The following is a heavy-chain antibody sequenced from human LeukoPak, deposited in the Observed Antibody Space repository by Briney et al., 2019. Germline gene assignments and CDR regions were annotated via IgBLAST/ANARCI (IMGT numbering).Heavy chain of an antibody. CDR1: GFTFSGYS. J-gene: IGHJ3*02. Sequence: RGGSLRLSCGASGFTFSGYSMSWLRQAPGRGLDWVSSVGSNNNYIYYADSVKGRFTISRDNAKNSLFLQMNSLRAEDTAVYYCARALATVDGFDIWGQGTIVTVSS. CDR3: ARALATVDGFDI. CDR2: VGSNNNYI. V-gene: IGHV3-21*01. D-gene: IGHD5-12*01.